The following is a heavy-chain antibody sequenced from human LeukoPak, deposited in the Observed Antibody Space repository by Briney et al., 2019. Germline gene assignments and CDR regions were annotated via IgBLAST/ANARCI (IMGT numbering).Heavy chain of an antibody. D-gene: IGHD4-11*01. CDR3: AKDGRLSAYDYPWGFDP. V-gene: IGHV3-23*01. Sequence: PGGSLRLSCAASGFTFSSHAMSWVRQAPGKGLEWVSAISGSGGSTYYADSVKGRFTISRDNSKNTLYLQMNSLRAEDTAVYYCAKDGRLSAYDYPWGFDPWGQGTLVTVSS. J-gene: IGHJ5*02. CDR2: ISGSGGST. CDR1: GFTFSSHA.